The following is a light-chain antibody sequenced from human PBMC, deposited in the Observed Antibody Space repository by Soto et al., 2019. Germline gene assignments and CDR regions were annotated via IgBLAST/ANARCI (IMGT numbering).Light chain of an antibody. CDR3: QQYNNWPIT. Sequence: EIVMTQSPATLSVSPGERVTLSCRASQSVRSNLAWYQQKPGQAPRLLIHGASTRATAIPARFSGSGSGTEFTLTISRLQSEDFAVYYCQQYNNWPITFGQGTRLEIK. J-gene: IGKJ5*01. CDR2: GAS. CDR1: QSVRSN. V-gene: IGKV3-15*01.